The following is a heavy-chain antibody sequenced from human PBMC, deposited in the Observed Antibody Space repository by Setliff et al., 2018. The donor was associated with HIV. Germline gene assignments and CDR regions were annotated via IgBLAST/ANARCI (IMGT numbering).Heavy chain of an antibody. CDR1: GGSISSSSYY. CDR3: ARVVSEATVTTLYYFDY. D-gene: IGHD4-17*01. V-gene: IGHV4-39*07. Sequence: PSETLSLTCTVSGGSISSSSYYWGWIRQPPGKGLEWIGSIYYSGSTYYNPSLKSRVTISGYTSKNQFSLKLSSVTAADTAVYYCARVVSEATVTTLYYFDYWGQGTLVTVSS. CDR2: IYYSGST. J-gene: IGHJ4*02.